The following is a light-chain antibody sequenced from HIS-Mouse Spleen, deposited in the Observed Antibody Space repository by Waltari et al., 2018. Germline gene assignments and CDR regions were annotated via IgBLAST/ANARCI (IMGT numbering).Light chain of an antibody. J-gene: IGLJ2*01. CDR1: SRDVGSYNL. V-gene: IGLV2-23*01. CDR3: CSYAGSSTP. CDR2: EGS. Sequence: QSALTQPASVSGSPGQSITISCPGTSRDVGSYNLAPWHQQPPGKAPKLMIYEGSKRPSGVSNRFSGSKSGNTASLTISGLQAEDEADYYCCSYAGSSTPFGGGTKLTVL.